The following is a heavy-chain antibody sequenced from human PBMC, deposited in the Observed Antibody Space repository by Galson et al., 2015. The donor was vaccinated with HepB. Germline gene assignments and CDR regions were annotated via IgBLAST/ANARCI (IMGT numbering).Heavy chain of an antibody. CDR1: GFTFSDYY. D-gene: IGHD2-2*01. J-gene: IGHJ3*02. CDR2: ISSSSSYT. CDR3: ARYCSSTSCYGTDAFDI. V-gene: IGHV3-11*03. Sequence: SLRLSCAASGFTFSDYYMSWIRQAPGKGLEWVSYISSSSSYTNYADSVKGRFTISRDNAKNSLYLQMNSLRAEDTAVYYCARYCSSTSCYGTDAFDIWGQGTMVTVSS.